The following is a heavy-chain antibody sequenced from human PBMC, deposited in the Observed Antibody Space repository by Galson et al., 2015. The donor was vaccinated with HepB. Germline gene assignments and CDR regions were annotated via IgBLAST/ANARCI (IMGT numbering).Heavy chain of an antibody. D-gene: IGHD5-24*01. CDR1: GGTFSSYA. CDR2: IIPIFGTA. J-gene: IGHJ1*01. V-gene: IGHV1-69*13. Sequence: SVTVSCKASGGTFSSYAISWVRQAPGQGLEWMGGIIPIFGTANYAQRFQGRVTITADESTSTAYMELSSLRSEDTAVYYCARDRRDGYNSYFQHWGQGTLVTVSS. CDR3: ARDRRDGYNSYFQH.